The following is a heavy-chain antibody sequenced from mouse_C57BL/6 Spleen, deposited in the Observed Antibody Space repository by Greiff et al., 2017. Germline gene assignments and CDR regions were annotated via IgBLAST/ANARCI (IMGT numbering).Heavy chain of an antibody. D-gene: IGHD1-1*01. J-gene: IGHJ3*01. CDR3: ASYYGSSYPWFAY. Sequence: VHLVESGPELVKPGASVKISCKASGYAFSSSWMNWVKQRPGKGLEWIGRIYPGDGDTNYNGKFKGKATLTADKSSSTAYMQLSSLTSEDSAVYFCASYYGSSYPWFAYWGQGTLVTVSA. CDR2: IYPGDGDT. CDR1: GYAFSSSW. V-gene: IGHV1-82*01.